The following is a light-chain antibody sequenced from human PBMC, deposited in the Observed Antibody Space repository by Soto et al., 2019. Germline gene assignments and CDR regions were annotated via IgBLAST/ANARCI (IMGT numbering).Light chain of an antibody. Sequence: EIVMTQSPATLSVSPGERATLSCRASQSVNYNLAWYQQKPGQAPRLLIYSASTRATGTPARFSGSGSVTEFTLTISMLQSEDFAVYYCQQYNNWPPLTFGGGTKVDIK. CDR1: QSVNYN. J-gene: IGKJ4*01. CDR3: QQYNNWPPLT. CDR2: SAS. V-gene: IGKV3D-15*01.